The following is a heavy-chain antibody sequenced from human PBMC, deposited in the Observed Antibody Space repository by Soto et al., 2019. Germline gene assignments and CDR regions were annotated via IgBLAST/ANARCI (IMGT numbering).Heavy chain of an antibody. CDR1: GFIFSSYA. D-gene: IGHD3-22*01. CDR3: AKDIITMIVVVLDS. Sequence: EVQLSESGGGLVQPGGSLRLSCAASGFIFSSYAMTWVRQAPGKGLEWVSAISGSGGSTYYADSVKGRFTISRDNSKNTLYLQMNSLRAEDTALYYCAKDIITMIVVVLDSWGQGTLVTVSS. V-gene: IGHV3-23*01. CDR2: ISGSGGST. J-gene: IGHJ4*02.